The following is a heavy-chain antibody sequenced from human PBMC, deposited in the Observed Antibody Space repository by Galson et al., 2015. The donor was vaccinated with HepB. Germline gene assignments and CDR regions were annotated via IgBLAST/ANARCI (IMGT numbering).Heavy chain of an antibody. Sequence: SLRLSCAASGFTLNNAWMHWVRQAPGKGLEWIGLIKSKTDGGTTDYAAPVKGRFSISRDDSENTLYLHMDSLRIEDTAVYYCNRALRWELLQLDSWGQGTQVTVSS. CDR2: IKSKTDGGTT. D-gene: IGHD1-26*01. J-gene: IGHJ4*02. V-gene: IGHV3-15*01. CDR1: GFTLNNAW. CDR3: NRALRWELLQLDS.